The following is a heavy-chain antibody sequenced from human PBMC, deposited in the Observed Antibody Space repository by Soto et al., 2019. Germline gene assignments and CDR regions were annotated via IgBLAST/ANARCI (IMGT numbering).Heavy chain of an antibody. D-gene: IGHD3-10*01. V-gene: IGHV4-59*08. J-gene: IGHJ6*02. CDR1: GGSITSHY. CDR2: INHSGLT. Sequence: QVQLQESGPGLVKPSETLSLTCSVSGGSITSHYCSWCRQPPEKGLEWIGYINHSGLTSYNPSLKSRVTMSVDTSKNQFSLKVTSVTAADTALYYCARQGFGQLHGLVDVWGPGTTVTVSS. CDR3: ARQGFGQLHGLVDV.